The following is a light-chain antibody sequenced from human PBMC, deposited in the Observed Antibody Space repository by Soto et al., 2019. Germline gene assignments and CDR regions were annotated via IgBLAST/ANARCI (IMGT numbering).Light chain of an antibody. CDR2: AAS. CDR1: QSVSSSY. CDR3: QQYDSSPPT. V-gene: IGKV3-20*01. J-gene: IGKJ3*01. Sequence: ESVLTQSPGTLSLSRGERATLSCRASQSVSSSYLAWYQQKPGQAPRLLISAASSRATGIPDRFSGSGSGTDFTLTICRLEPEDFTVYYCQQYDSSPPTFGAGTKVDIK.